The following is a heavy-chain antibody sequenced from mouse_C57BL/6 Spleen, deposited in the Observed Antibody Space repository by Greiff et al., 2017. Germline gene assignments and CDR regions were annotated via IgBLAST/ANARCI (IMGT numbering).Heavy chain of an antibody. Sequence: VQLQQSGAELVKPGASVKLSCKASGYTFTSYWMQWVKQRPGQGLEWIGEIDPSDSYTNYNQKFKGKATLTVDTSSSTAYMQLSSLTSEDSAVYYCAKGKGGYWGQGTTLTVSS. CDR1: GYTFTSYW. D-gene: IGHD2-1*01. V-gene: IGHV1-50*01. CDR3: AKGKGGY. CDR2: IDPSDSYT. J-gene: IGHJ2*01.